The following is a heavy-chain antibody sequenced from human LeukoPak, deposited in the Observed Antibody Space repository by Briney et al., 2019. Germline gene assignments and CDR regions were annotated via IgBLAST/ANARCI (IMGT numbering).Heavy chain of an antibody. Sequence: PGGSLRLSCAASGFIFSSYAMSWVRQAPGKGLEWVSHISGSGGSTYYADSVKGRFTISRDNAKNSLYLQMNSLRAEDTAVYYCARVLGKLYYYMDVWGKGTTVTVSS. CDR3: ARVLGKLYYYMDV. CDR1: GFIFSSYA. V-gene: IGHV3-23*01. D-gene: IGHD3-16*01. J-gene: IGHJ6*03. CDR2: ISGSGGST.